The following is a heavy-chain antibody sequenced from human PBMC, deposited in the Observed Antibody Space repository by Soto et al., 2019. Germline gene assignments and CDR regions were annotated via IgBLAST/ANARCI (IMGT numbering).Heavy chain of an antibody. CDR1: GFTFTSYW. V-gene: IGHV5-51*01. Sequence: LKISCKGSGFTFTSYWIAWVRQMPGKGLEWMGIIYPGDSDSSYSPSFQGQVTISADKSINTAYLHWSSLKASDTAIYYCAKHEGYCSTTTCSNFDYWGQGTLVTVSS. CDR3: AKHEGYCSTTTCSNFDY. J-gene: IGHJ4*02. CDR2: IYPGDSDS. D-gene: IGHD2-2*01.